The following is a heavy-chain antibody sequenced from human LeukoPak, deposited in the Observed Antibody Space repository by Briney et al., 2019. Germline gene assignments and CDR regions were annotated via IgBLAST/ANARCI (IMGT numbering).Heavy chain of an antibody. Sequence: GGSLRLSCAASGFTFSNYAMSWVRQAPGKGLESVSVISGSGGSTYYADSVKGRFTISRDNSENTLYLQMNSLRAEDTAVYYCAKQGHYYDSSGYYLRYFDLWGRGTLVTVSS. CDR3: AKQGHYYDSSGYYLRYFDL. J-gene: IGHJ2*01. V-gene: IGHV3-23*01. CDR1: GFTFSNYA. CDR2: ISGSGGST. D-gene: IGHD3-22*01.